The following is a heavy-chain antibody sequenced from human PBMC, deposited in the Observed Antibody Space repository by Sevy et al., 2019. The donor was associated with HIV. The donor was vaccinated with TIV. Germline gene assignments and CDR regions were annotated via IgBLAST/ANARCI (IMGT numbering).Heavy chain of an antibody. J-gene: IGHJ4*02. D-gene: IGHD4-17*01. Sequence: GSLRLSCAASGFPFSSYEMNWVRRAPGKGLEWVSYITNSGTTKYYSDSVRGRFTISRNNARNSLYLQMNSLRAEDTAVYYCARDLPPSATTVAHFDRWGQGTLVTVSS. CDR1: GFPFSSYE. V-gene: IGHV3-48*03. CDR3: ARDLPPSATTVAHFDR. CDR2: ITNSGTTK.